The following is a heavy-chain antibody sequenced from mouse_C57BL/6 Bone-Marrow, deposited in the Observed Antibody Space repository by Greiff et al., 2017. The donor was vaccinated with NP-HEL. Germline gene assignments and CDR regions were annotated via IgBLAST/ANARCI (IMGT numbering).Heavy chain of an antibody. CDR3: AREETGDAMDY. CDR1: GYTFTSYW. J-gene: IGHJ4*01. V-gene: IGHV1-69*01. Sequence: QVQLQQPGAELVMPGASVKLSCKASGYTFTSYWMPWVKQRPGQGLEWIGEIDPSDSYTNYNQKFKGKSTLTVDKSSRTAYMKLSSLTSGGSAVDYCAREETGDAMDYWGQGTAVTVSS. CDR2: IDPSDSYT.